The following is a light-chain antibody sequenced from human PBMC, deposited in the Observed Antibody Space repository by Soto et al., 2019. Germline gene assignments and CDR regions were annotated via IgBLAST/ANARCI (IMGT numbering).Light chain of an antibody. Sequence: QSVLTQAPSVSGAPGRRVTISCTGSICNIGAGYDVHWYQQLPGTAPKLLIYGNSNRHSGVPDRFSGSKSGTSASLALTGLQAEDEADYYCQSCDSSLSGYVVFGGGTKLPVL. CDR1: ICNIGAGYD. J-gene: IGLJ2*01. CDR2: GNS. V-gene: IGLV1-40*01. CDR3: QSCDSSLSGYVV.